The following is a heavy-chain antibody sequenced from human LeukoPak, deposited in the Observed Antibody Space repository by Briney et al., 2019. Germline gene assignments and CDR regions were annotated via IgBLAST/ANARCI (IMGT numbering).Heavy chain of an antibody. CDR3: ARSRYYYDSSGYRGKGAFDI. CDR1: GGSFSGYY. J-gene: IGHJ3*02. D-gene: IGHD3-22*01. CDR2: IKHSGST. V-gene: IGHV4-34*01. Sequence: SETLSLTCAVYGGSFSGYYWSWIRQPPGKGLEWIGEIKHSGSTNYNPSLKSRVTISVDTSKTQFSLKLSSVTAADTAVYYCARSRYYYDSSGYRGKGAFDIWGQGTMVTVSS.